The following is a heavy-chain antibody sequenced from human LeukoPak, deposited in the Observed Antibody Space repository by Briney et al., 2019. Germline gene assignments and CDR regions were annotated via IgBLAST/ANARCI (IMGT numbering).Heavy chain of an antibody. Sequence: ASVKVSCKASGGTFSSYAISWVRQAPGQGLEWMGRIIPIFGTANYAQKFQGRVTITTDESTSTAYMELSSLRSEDTAVYHCARNYDSSGYLYWGQGTLVTVSS. D-gene: IGHD3-22*01. CDR2: IIPIFGTA. CDR1: GGTFSSYA. J-gene: IGHJ4*02. V-gene: IGHV1-69*05. CDR3: ARNYDSSGYLY.